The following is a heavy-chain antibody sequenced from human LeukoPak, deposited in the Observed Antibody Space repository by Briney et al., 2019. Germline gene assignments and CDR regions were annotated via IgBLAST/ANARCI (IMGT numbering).Heavy chain of an antibody. CDR3: GRDRHWNQGNFDY. CDR1: GYTITGYY. J-gene: IGHJ4*02. V-gene: IGHV1-2*02. Sequence: EASVKVSCKAFGYTITGYYIHWVRQAPGQGLEWMGWINPNNGGTNSAQKFQGRVNMTRDTSIGTAYMELNRLTYDDTAVYYCGRDRHWNQGNFDYWGQGTLVTVSS. CDR2: INPNNGGT. D-gene: IGHD1-1*01.